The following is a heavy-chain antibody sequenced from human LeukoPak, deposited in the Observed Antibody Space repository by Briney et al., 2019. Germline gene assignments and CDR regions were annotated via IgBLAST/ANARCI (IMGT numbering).Heavy chain of an antibody. CDR2: IYPGDSDT. Sequence: GESLRISCQGSGYSFTTYWIGWVRQMPGKGLEWMGIIYPGDSDTRYSPSFQGQVTISADKSISTAYLQWSSLKASDTAMYYCARLGGELLRYFDYWGQGTLVTVSS. J-gene: IGHJ4*02. V-gene: IGHV5-51*01. CDR1: GYSFTTYW. CDR3: ARLGGELLRYFDY. D-gene: IGHD1-26*01.